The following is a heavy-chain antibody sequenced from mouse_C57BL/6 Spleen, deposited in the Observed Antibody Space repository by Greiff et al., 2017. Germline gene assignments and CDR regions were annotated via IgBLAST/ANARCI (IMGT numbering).Heavy chain of an antibody. Sequence: VQLKESGPELVKPGASVKMSCKASGYTFTDYNMHWVKQSHGQSLEWIGYINPNNGGTSYNQKFKGKATLTVNKSSSTAYMELRSLTSADSAVYYCASYYDYAWFAYWGQGTLVTVSA. D-gene: IGHD2-4*01. CDR2: INPNNGGT. CDR1: GYTFTDYN. CDR3: ASYYDYAWFAY. V-gene: IGHV1-22*01. J-gene: IGHJ3*01.